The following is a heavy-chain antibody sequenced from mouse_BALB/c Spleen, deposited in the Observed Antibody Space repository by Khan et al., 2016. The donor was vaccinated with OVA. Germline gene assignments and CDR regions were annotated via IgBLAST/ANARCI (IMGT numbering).Heavy chain of an antibody. J-gene: IGHJ3*01. D-gene: IGHD2-14*01. V-gene: IGHV1-26*01. CDR3: ARGYDFIAY. CDR1: GYSFTGYY. CDR2: INLNTGNT. Sequence: VQLQQSGPDLVKPGASVKMSCKASGYSFTGYYMNWVKQSHGKSLECIGRINLNTGNTNYTQKYKGKVVFIEDTSSMTGYMELRSLTSDDSAVYYCARGYDFIAYWGQGTLVTVSA.